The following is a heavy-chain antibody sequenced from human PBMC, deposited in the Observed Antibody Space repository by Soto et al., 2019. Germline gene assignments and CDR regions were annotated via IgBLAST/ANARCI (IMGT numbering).Heavy chain of an antibody. V-gene: IGHV3-7*03. J-gene: IGHJ5*02. D-gene: IGHD2-8*01. CDR3: VKNNGGNRFDP. Sequence: GGSLRLSCAASGFTFSTYWMTWVRQAPGKGPEWVANIKQDGSEKHYVDSVKGRFIISRDNVKNSLYLQMNSLTAEDTAVYHCVKNNGGNRFDPWGQGTLVTVSS. CDR1: GFTFSTYW. CDR2: IKQDGSEK.